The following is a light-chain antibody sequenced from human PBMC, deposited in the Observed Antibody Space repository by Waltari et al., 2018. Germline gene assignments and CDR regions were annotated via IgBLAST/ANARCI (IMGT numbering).Light chain of an antibody. J-gene: IGKJ1*01. CDR1: QSISSD. Sequence: DIQMTQSPSSLSASVGDRVTITCRASQSISSDLKWYQQKPGKAPKLLIYAATSLESGVPSRFSGSGSGTDFTLTISSLQPEDFATYFWQQSYSSWTFGQGTKVEIK. V-gene: IGKV1-39*01. CDR2: AAT. CDR3: QQSYSSWT.